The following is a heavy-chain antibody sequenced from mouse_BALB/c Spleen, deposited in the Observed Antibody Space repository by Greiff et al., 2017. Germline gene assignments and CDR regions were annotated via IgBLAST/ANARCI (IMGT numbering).Heavy chain of an antibody. J-gene: IGHJ4*01. CDR3: ARGGFDAMDY. CDR1: GYAFTNYL. Sequence: VQLQQSGAELVRPGTSVKVSCKASGYAFTNYLIEWVKQRPGQGLEWIGVINPGSGGTNYNEKFKGKATLTADKSSSTAYMQLSSLTSDDSAVYFWARGGFDAMDYWGQGTSVTVSA. V-gene: IGHV1-54*03. CDR2: INPGSGGT.